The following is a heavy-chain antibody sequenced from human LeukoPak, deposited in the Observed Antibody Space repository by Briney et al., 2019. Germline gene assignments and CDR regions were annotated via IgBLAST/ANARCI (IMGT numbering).Heavy chain of an antibody. Sequence: PGGSLRLSCAASGFTFSSYGMHWDRQAPGKGLEWVAFIRYDGSNKYYADSVKGRFTISRDNSKKTLYLQMNSLRAEDTAVYYCAKEIVVVPAATAYHYYYYGMDVWGQGTTVTVSS. J-gene: IGHJ6*02. CDR1: GFTFSSYG. V-gene: IGHV3-30*02. CDR3: AKEIVVVPAATAYHYYYYGMDV. CDR2: IRYDGSNK. D-gene: IGHD2-2*01.